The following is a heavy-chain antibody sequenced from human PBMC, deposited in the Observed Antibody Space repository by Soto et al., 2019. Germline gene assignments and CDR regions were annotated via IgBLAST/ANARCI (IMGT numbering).Heavy chain of an antibody. CDR2: INSDGSRT. V-gene: IGHV3-74*01. CDR3: ARIGGYCSSTSCYEYGMDV. CDR1: GFTFSSYW. D-gene: IGHD2-2*01. J-gene: IGHJ6*02. Sequence: EVQLVESGGGLVQPGGSLRLSCAASGFTFSSYWMHWVRQAPGKGLVWVSRINSDGSRTSYADSVKGRFTISRDNAKNTLYLHMISLRAEDTATYYCARIGGYCSSTSCYEYGMDVWGQGTTVTVSS.